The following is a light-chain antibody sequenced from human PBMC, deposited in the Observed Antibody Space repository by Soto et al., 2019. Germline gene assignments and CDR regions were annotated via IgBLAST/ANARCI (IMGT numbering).Light chain of an antibody. Sequence: XXVGGYNYVSWYQQHPGKAPKLMIYDVSNRPSGVSNRFSGSKSGNTASLAISGLQAEDEADYYCSSYTSSSTRVFGAGTKVT. CDR1: XXVGGYNY. CDR3: SSYTSSSTRV. V-gene: IGLV2-14*04. CDR2: DVS. J-gene: IGLJ1*01.